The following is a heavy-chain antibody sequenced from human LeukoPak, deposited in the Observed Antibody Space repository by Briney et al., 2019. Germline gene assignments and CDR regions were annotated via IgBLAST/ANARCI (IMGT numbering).Heavy chain of an antibody. J-gene: IGHJ4*02. CDR3: AKVVSVATRNFDY. CDR1: GFTFSSYA. V-gene: IGHV3-23*01. CDR2: ISGSGGNT. Sequence: PGGSLRLSCAASGFTFSSYAMSWVRQAPGKGLEGVSAISGSGGNTYYADSVKGRFTISRDNSKNTLYLQMNSLRAEDTAVYYCAKVVSVATRNFDYWGQGTLVTVSS. D-gene: IGHD5-24*01.